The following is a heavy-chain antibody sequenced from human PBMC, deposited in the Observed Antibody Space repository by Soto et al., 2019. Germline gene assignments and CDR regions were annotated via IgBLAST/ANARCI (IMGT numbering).Heavy chain of an antibody. CDR1: GGSISSGDYY. D-gene: IGHD3-3*01. Sequence: QVQLQESGPGLVKPSQTLSLTCTVSGGSISSGDYYWSWIRQHPGKGLEWIGYIYYSGSTYYNPSLKNRVTLSVDPSKNQFSLKLSSVTAADTAVYYCARWWSGSRQGFDPWGQGTLVTVSS. CDR2: IYYSGST. CDR3: ARWWSGSRQGFDP. J-gene: IGHJ5*02. V-gene: IGHV4-31*03.